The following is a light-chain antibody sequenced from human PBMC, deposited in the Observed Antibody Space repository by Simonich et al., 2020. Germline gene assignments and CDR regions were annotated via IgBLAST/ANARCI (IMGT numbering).Light chain of an antibody. CDR1: QSVSTY. J-gene: IGKJ4*01. CDR2: YAS. Sequence: IVLTQSPATLSLSPGERATLSCRASQSVSTYLAWYQQKPSQAPRLLIYYASNRATGIPARFRGSGSGTDFTLTSSSLEPEDFAGYYCQQRSNWITFGGGTKVEIK. CDR3: QQRSNWIT. V-gene: IGKV3-11*01.